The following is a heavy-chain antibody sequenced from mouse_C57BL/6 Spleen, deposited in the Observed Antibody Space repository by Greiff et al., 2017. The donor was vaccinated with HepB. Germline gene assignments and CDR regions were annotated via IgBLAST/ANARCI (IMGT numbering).Heavy chain of an antibody. J-gene: IGHJ2*01. CDR1: GYTFTSYW. V-gene: IGHV1-72*01. CDR3: ARGGYFYYGSSYSFDY. Sequence: QVHVKQPGAELVKPGASVKLSCKASGYTFTSYWMHWVKQRPGRGLEWIGRIDPNSGGTKYNEKFKSKATLTVDKPSSTAYMQLSSLTSEDSAVYYCARGGYFYYGSSYSFDYWGQGTTLTVSS. D-gene: IGHD1-1*01. CDR2: IDPNSGGT.